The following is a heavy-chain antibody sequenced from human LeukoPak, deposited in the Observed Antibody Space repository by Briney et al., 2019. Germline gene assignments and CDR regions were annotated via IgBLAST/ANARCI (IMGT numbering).Heavy chain of an antibody. J-gene: IGHJ4*02. V-gene: IGHV4-39*01. CDR1: GGSINSHSYY. Sequence: SETLSLTCTVSGGSINSHSYYWGWIRQPPGKGLEWIGSVYYDGTSYSNPSLKSRAAVFVDTYRDQFSLDLSFVTAADTALYYCVRHISTNTGYFDSCGPGILVSVSS. CDR3: VRHISTNTGYFDS. CDR2: VYYDGTS. D-gene: IGHD5-24*01.